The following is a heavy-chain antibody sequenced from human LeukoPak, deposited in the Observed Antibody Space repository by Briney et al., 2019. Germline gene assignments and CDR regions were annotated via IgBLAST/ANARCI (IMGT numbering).Heavy chain of an antibody. CDR2: IDPNSGDT. CDR1: GYTFTDYY. V-gene: IGHV1-2*02. Sequence: ASAKVSCKASGYTFTDYYMHWVRQAPGQGLEWMGWIDPNSGDTNYAQKFQGRVTMTRDTSISTAYMELSRLRSDDTAVYYCARSYHYYDSSGYSMGDAFEIWGQGTMVTVSS. CDR3: ARSYHYYDSSGYSMGDAFEI. J-gene: IGHJ3*02. D-gene: IGHD3-22*01.